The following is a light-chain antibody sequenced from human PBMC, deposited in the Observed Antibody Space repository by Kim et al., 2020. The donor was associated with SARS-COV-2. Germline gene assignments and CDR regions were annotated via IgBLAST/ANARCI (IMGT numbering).Light chain of an antibody. Sequence: GHGVAISCSGSSPNIGSNAVSWYQQLPGTAPKLVVYSNDQRPSGVPDRFSGSRSGTSASLAISGLQSEDEADYYCAAWDDSLYGRRFGGGTKVTVL. J-gene: IGLJ3*02. V-gene: IGLV1-44*01. CDR1: SPNIGSNA. CDR3: AAWDDSLYGRR. CDR2: SND.